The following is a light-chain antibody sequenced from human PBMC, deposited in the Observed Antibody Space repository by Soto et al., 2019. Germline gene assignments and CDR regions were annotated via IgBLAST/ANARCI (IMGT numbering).Light chain of an antibody. V-gene: IGKV3-11*01. CDR3: QQSLA. CDR1: QRVSSY. Sequence: ENVLTQSPATLSLSPGERATLSCRASQRVSSYLAWYQQKAGQAPRLLIYDASKRATGIPARFSGSGSGTDFTLTISSLEPEDFAVYYCQQSLAFGGGTKVDIK. J-gene: IGKJ4*01. CDR2: DAS.